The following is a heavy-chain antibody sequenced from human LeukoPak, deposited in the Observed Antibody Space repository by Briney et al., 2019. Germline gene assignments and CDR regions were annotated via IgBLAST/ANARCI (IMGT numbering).Heavy chain of an antibody. J-gene: IGHJ4*02. CDR3: ARLTAGGYTGNFDY. CDR2: IYYSGTT. V-gene: IGHV4-59*08. D-gene: IGHD1-14*01. CDR1: PGSISNYY. Sequence: SETLSLTCTVSPGSISNYYWSWIRQPPGKGLELIGYIYYSGTTNYNPSLKNRVIISVGTSKKQFSLKMSSVTAADTAVYYCARLTAGGYTGNFDYWGQGTLVTVSS.